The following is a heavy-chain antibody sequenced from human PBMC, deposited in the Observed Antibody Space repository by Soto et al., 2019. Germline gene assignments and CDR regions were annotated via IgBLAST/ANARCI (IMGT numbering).Heavy chain of an antibody. CDR2: ISDSGTT. D-gene: IGHD2-2*01. CDR3: AKGGEGSCSRPSCLYFYDS. Sequence: EVQLLDSGGGLVQPGGSLRLSCAASGFTFRTYAMSWVRQAPGKGLEWVSTISDSGTTYYANSVKGRFTISRDNSRNTLDLQMNSRRVDDTAVYYCAKGGEGSCSRPSCLYFYDSWGQGTLVTVSS. V-gene: IGHV3-23*01. J-gene: IGHJ5*02. CDR1: GFTFRTYA.